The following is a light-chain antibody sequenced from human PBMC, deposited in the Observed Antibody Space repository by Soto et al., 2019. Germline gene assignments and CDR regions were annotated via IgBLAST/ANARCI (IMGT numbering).Light chain of an antibody. V-gene: IGKV3-20*01. CDR2: GAS. Sequence: EIVLTQSPGTLSLSPGERATLSCRASQSVSTSYLAWYQQKPGQAPRLLIYGASSRATGIPDRFSGSRSGTDFTLTISRLEPVDFAVYYCQRFGGSPRTFGQGTKVEI. CDR3: QRFGGSPRT. CDR1: QSVSTSY. J-gene: IGKJ1*01.